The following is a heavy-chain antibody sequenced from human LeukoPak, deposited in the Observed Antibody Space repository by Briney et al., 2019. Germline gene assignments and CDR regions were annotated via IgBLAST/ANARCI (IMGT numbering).Heavy chain of an antibody. V-gene: IGHV4-59*01. D-gene: IGHD1-14*01. Sequence: QVQLQESGPGLVKPSETLSLTCTVSGGSISSYYWSWIRQPPGKGLEWIGYIYYSGSTNYNPSLKSRVTISVDTSKNQFSLKLSSVTAADTAVYYCARAMITNYYMDVWGKGTTVTISS. CDR2: IYYSGST. J-gene: IGHJ6*03. CDR1: GGSISSYY. CDR3: ARAMITNYYMDV.